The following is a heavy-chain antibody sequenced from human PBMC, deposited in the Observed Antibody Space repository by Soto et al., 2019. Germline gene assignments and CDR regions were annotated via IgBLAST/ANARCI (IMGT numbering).Heavy chain of an antibody. J-gene: IGHJ6*02. D-gene: IGHD6-19*01. CDR2: INHSGST. CDR3: ARGSVAGLYYYYYSMDV. Sequence: QVQLQQWGAGLLKPSETLSLTCAVYGGSFSGYYWSWIRQPPGKGLEWIGEINHSGSTNYNPSLKSRVTISVDTSKNQFSLKLSSVTAADTAVYYCARGSVAGLYYYYYSMDVWGQGTTVTVSS. V-gene: IGHV4-34*01. CDR1: GGSFSGYY.